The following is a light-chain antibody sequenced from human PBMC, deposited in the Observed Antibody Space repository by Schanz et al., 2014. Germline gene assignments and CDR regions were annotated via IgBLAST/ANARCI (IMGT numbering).Light chain of an antibody. V-gene: IGLV2-11*01. J-gene: IGLJ3*02. CDR3: CSYAGKYTWV. Sequence: LTQPRSVSGSPGQSVTISCAGTSSDVGGHNYVSWYQQHPGKAPKLIIYDVSVRPSGVPDRFSGSKSVNTASLTISGLQAEDEADYYCCSYAGKYTWVFGGGTKLTVL. CDR1: SSDVGGHNY. CDR2: DVS.